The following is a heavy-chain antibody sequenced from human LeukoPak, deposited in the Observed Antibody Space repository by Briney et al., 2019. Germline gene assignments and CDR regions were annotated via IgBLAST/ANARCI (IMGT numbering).Heavy chain of an antibody. J-gene: IGHJ4*02. Sequence: SETLSLTCTVSGGSISSSSYYWGWIRQPPGTGLEWIGSIYYSGSTYYNPSLKSRVTISVDTSKNQFSLKLSSVTAADTAVYYCARVNYYDSSGYGYFDYWGQGTLVTVSS. CDR1: GGSISSSSYY. CDR2: IYYSGST. V-gene: IGHV4-39*07. D-gene: IGHD3-22*01. CDR3: ARVNYYDSSGYGYFDY.